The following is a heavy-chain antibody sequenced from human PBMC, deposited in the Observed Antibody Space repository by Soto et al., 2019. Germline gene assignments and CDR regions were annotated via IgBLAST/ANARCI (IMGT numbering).Heavy chain of an antibody. CDR1: GYTFTSYD. CDR2: MNPNSGNT. CDR3: ARVCENYYYDYGMDV. Sequence: QVQLVQSGAEVKKPGASVKVSCKASGYTFTSYDINWVRQATGQGLEWMGWMNPNSGNTGYAQKFQGRVTMTRNTSISTAYMEQSSMRCEDTAVYYCARVCENYYYDYGMDVWGQGTTVTVSS. J-gene: IGHJ6*02. V-gene: IGHV1-8*01.